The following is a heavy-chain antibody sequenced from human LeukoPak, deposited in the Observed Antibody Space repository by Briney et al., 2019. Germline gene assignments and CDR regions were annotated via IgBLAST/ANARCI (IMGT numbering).Heavy chain of an antibody. D-gene: IGHD6-13*01. CDR3: ARGRAATAYSYYMDV. V-gene: IGHV3-7*01. CDR2: IKQDGSEK. Sequence: GGSLRLSCAASRFTLSNYWMSWVRQTPGKGLEWVANIKQDGSEKFYVDSVKGRFTISRDNAKNSLFLQMNSLRAEDTAVYHCARGRAATAYSYYMDVWGKGTMVTVSS. J-gene: IGHJ6*03. CDR1: RFTLSNYW.